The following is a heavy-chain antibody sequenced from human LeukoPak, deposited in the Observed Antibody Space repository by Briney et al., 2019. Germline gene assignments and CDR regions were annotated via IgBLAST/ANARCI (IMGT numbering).Heavy chain of an antibody. J-gene: IGHJ4*02. Sequence: GGSLRLSCAASGFTFSNYVMSWVRQAPGKGLEWVSYINHNGEMIFYPDFVKGRFTISRDNAKNSLYLQMNSLRDEDTAVYYCARDNDWAFHYWGQGTLVAVSS. V-gene: IGHV3-48*02. CDR1: GFTFSNYV. D-gene: IGHD3-9*01. CDR3: ARDNDWAFHY. CDR2: INHNGEMI.